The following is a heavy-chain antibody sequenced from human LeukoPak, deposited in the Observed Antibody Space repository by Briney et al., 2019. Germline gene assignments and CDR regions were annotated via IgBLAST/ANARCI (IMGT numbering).Heavy chain of an antibody. CDR3: ARLTSSWYQDWYFDL. CDR2: IYTSGST. CDR1: SGSISNYD. D-gene: IGHD6-13*01. Sequence: SETLSLTCTVSSGSISNYDWSWIPQPAGKGLEWIGRIYTSGSTNYNPSLKSRVTISVDTSKKQFSLKLSSVTAADTAVYYCARLTSSWYQDWYFDLWGRGTLVTVSS. J-gene: IGHJ2*01. V-gene: IGHV4-4*07.